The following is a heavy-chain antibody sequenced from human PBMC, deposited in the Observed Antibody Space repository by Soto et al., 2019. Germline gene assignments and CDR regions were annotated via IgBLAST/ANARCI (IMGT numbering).Heavy chain of an antibody. CDR2: IRSKANSYAT. D-gene: IGHD2-2*02. CDR1: GFTFSGSA. J-gene: IGHJ3*02. CDR3: TRRLEDIVVVPAAIKAFDI. V-gene: IGHV3-73*01. Sequence: GGSLRLSCAASGFTFSGSAMHWVRQASGKGLEWVGRIRSKANSYATAYAASVKGRFTISRDDSKNTAYLQMNSLKTEDTAVYYCTRRLEDIVVVPAAIKAFDIWGQGTMVTVS.